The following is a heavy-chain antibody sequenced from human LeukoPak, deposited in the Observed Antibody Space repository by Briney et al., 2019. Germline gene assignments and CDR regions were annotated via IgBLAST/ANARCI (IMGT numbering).Heavy chain of an antibody. Sequence: ASVKVSCKASGYTFTGYYMHWVRQAPGQGLEWMGWINPNSGGTNYAQKFQGWVTMTRDTSITTAYVELSRLRSDDTAVYYCARGTAVAGSGLVYYFDYWGQGTLVTVSS. D-gene: IGHD6-19*01. V-gene: IGHV1-2*04. CDR1: GYTFTGYY. CDR3: ARGTAVAGSGLVYYFDY. J-gene: IGHJ4*02. CDR2: INPNSGGT.